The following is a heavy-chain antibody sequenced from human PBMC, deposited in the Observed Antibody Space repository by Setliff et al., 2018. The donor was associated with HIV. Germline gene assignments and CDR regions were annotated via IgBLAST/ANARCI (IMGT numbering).Heavy chain of an antibody. CDR1: GGSISSHY. V-gene: IGHV4-59*04. CDR2: IYHSGST. J-gene: IGHJ6*03. Sequence: SETLSLTCTVSGGSISSHYWSWIRQPPGKGLEWIGNIYHSGSTLYKPSLKSRVTMSVDTSKNQVSLRLSSVTAADTGVYYRARHRDPPGSRWIYYYYYMDLWGEGTTVTVSS. D-gene: IGHD6-13*01. CDR3: ARHRDPPGSRWIYYYYYMDL.